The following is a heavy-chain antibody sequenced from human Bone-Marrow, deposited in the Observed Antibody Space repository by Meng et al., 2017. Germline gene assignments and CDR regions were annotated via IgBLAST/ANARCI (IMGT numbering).Heavy chain of an antibody. CDR3: ARSYTIFGVVIQVLYYYYGMDV. V-gene: IGHV1-69*06. J-gene: IGHJ6*02. CDR1: GYTFPSYG. CDR2: IIPIFDTA. Sequence: SVKVSCKASGYTFPSYGISRVRQAPGQGLEWMGGIIPIFDTANYAQKPQGRVTITAVNATSTAYMEPGSLRSEDTDVYYCARSYTIFGVVIQVLYYYYGMDVWGQGTTVTVSS. D-gene: IGHD3-3*01.